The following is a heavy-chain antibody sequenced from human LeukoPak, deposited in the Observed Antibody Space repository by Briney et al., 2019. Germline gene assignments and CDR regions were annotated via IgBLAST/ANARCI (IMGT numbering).Heavy chain of an antibody. CDR1: GGSISSGSHY. V-gene: IGHV4-31*03. CDR3: ARAPETYNFCPLES. D-gene: IGHD1-20*01. Sequence: SQTLSLTCTVSGGSISSGSHYWSWIRQPPGKGLEWIGYTSYTGSTYYYPSLKSRLTISVDTSENQFSLKLSSVTAADTAVYYCARAPETYNFCPLESWGQGTLVTVSS. J-gene: IGHJ5*02. CDR2: TSYTGST.